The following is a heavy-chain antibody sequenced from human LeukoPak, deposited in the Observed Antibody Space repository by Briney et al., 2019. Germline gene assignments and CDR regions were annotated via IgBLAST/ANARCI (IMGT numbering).Heavy chain of an antibody. V-gene: IGHV3-74*01. D-gene: IGHD5-12*01. CDR2: INSDGSST. Sequence: PGGSLRLSCAASGFTLSSYWMHWVRQAPGKGLVWVSRINSDGSSTIYADSVKGRFTISRDNVKNTLYLQMDSLRAEDTAVYYCARWATGHLDYWGQGTLVTVSS. CDR1: GFTLSSYW. J-gene: IGHJ4*02. CDR3: ARWATGHLDY.